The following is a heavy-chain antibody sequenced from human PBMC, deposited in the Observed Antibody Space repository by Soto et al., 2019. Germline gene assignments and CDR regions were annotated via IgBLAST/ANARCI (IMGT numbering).Heavy chain of an antibody. CDR1: GYTFTSYY. V-gene: IGHV1-46*01. CDR3: ARGPRNYYDSSGYYPPQRVGYFDY. Sequence: QVQLVQSGAEVKKPGASVKVSCKASGYTFTSYYMHWVRQAPGQGLEWMGIINPSGGSTSYAQKFQGRVTMTRDTSTSTVYMELSSLRSEDTAVYYCARGPRNYYDSSGYYPPQRVGYFDYWGQGTLVTVSS. D-gene: IGHD3-22*01. CDR2: INPSGGST. J-gene: IGHJ4*02.